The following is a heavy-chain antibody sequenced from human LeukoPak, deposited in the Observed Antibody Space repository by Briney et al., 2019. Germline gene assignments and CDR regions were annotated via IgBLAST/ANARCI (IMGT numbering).Heavy chain of an antibody. V-gene: IGHV1-69*02. CDR2: IIPILGIA. CDR3: ASLLGYCSSTSCAYGMDV. J-gene: IGHJ6*02. D-gene: IGHD2-2*01. Sequence: GASVKVSCKASGGTFSSYTISWVRQVPGQGLEWMGRIIPILGIANYAQKFQGRVTITADKSTSTAYMELSSLRSEDTAVYYCASLLGYCSSTSCAYGMDVWGQGTTVTVSS. CDR1: GGTFSSYT.